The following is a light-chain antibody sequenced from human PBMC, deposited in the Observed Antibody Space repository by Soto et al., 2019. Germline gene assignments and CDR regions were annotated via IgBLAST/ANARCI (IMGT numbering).Light chain of an antibody. Sequence: DIQMTQSPSTLSASVGDRVTITFRASQSLNNYLAWYQQKPGKAPKLLIYDASSLESGVPSRFSGSGSGTEFTLTISSLQPDDFATYYCQQYNSYQTFGQGTKVDIK. CDR3: QQYNSYQT. CDR1: QSLNNY. CDR2: DAS. V-gene: IGKV1-5*01. J-gene: IGKJ1*01.